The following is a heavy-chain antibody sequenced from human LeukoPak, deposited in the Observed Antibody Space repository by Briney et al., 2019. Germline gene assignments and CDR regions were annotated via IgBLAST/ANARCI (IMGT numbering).Heavy chain of an antibody. D-gene: IGHD3-3*01. V-gene: IGHV3-15*01. J-gene: IGHJ6*03. CDR1: GFSFTDAR. CDR3: ARDSGVYDFWSGSLAYYMDV. CDR2: ITSKTDGGIT. Sequence: PGGSLRLSCAASGFSFTDARMSWVRQAPGKGLEWVGRITSKTDGGITDSAAPVKGRFTVSRDDSKNTLFLQMSSLRTEDTAVYYCARDSGVYDFWSGSLAYYMDVWGKGTTVTVSS.